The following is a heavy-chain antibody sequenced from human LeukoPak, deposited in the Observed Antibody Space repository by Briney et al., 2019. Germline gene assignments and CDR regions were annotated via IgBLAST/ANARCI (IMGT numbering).Heavy chain of an antibody. CDR1: GYSFTGYY. CDR2: INPNTGDT. D-gene: IGHD3-22*01. CDR3: AHTSSGYYFGAFDI. Sequence: ASVKVSCKSSGYSFTGYYIHWVRQAPGQGLEWMGWINPNTGDTNYAQRFQGRVTLTRDTSISTAYMELSSLRSEDTAVYYCAHTSSGYYFGAFDIWGQGTMVTVSS. V-gene: IGHV1-2*02. J-gene: IGHJ3*02.